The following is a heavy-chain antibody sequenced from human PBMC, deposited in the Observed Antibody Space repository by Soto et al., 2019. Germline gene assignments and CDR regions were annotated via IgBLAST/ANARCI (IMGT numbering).Heavy chain of an antibody. D-gene: IGHD3-22*01. CDR3: AKEVRSYYYYGMDV. CDR1: GFIFDDYA. Sequence: EVQLVESGGGLVQPGRSLRLSCAASGFIFDDYAMHWVRQAPGKGLEWVSGISGSGGSTYYADSVKGRFTISRDNSKNTMYLQMNSLRAEDTAVYYCAKEVRSYYYYGMDVWGQGTTVTVSS. CDR2: ISGSGGST. J-gene: IGHJ6*02. V-gene: IGHV3-23*04.